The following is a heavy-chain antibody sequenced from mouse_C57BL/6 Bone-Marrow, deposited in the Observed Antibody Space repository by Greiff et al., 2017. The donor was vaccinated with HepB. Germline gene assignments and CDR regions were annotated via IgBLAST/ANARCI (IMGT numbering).Heavy chain of an antibody. CDR2: ILPGSGST. D-gene: IGHD2-1*01. Sequence: VQLQQSGAELMKPGASVKLSCKATGYTFTGYWIEWVKQRPGHGLEWIGEILPGSGSTNYNEKFKGKATFTADTSSNTAYMQLSSLTTEDSAIYYCARERGYYGNYEGVDYYAMDYWGQGTSVTVSS. J-gene: IGHJ4*01. V-gene: IGHV1-9*01. CDR3: ARERGYYGNYEGVDYYAMDY. CDR1: GYTFTGYW.